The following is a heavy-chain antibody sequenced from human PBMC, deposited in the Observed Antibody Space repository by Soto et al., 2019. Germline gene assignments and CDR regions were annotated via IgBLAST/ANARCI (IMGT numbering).Heavy chain of an antibody. CDR2: ISQTSTYT. CDR1: GFTFIDYY. CDR3: TTAERGKTGTRI. J-gene: IGHJ4*02. V-gene: IGHV3-11*06. Sequence: QAQLVESGGGLVKPGGSLRLSCAASGFTFIDYYMSWVRQAPGKVLEWLSYISQTSTYTAYADSVRGRFTISRDNAKNSLYLQMNSLRVEDTAVYYCTTAERGKTGTRIWGQGTLVTVSS. D-gene: IGHD1-1*01.